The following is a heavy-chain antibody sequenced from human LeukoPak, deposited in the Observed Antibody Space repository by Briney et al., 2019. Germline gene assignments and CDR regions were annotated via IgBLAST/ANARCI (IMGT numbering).Heavy chain of an antibody. CDR3: ARHGANYYYYYMDV. V-gene: IGHV3-23*01. D-gene: IGHD3-16*01. CDR1: GFTLSSYA. J-gene: IGHJ6*03. CDR2: ISVSGNT. Sequence: GGSLRLSCAASGFTLSSYAMSWVRQGPGKGLEWVSAISVSGNTYHADSVKGRFTISRDSSKNTLYLQMNSLRAEDTAVYYCARHGANYYYYYMDVWGKGTTVTVSS.